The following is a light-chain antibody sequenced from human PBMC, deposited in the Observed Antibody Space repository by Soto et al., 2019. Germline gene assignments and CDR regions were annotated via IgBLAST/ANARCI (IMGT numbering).Light chain of an antibody. CDR2: GAS. CDR3: QQYGSSPPRT. Sequence: EIVLTQSPGTLSLSPGERATLSCRASQSVSSSYLAWYQQKPGQAPPLLIYGASSRATGIPDRFSGSGSGTDFTLPISRLEPEDFAVYYCQQYGSSPPRTFGQGTKVDIK. CDR1: QSVSSSY. V-gene: IGKV3-20*01. J-gene: IGKJ1*01.